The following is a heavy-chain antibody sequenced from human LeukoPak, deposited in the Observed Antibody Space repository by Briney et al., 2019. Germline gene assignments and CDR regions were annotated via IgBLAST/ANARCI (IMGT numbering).Heavy chain of an antibody. Sequence: GGSLRLSCAASGFTFSSFSMNWVRQAPGKGLEWVSAISGSGGSTYYADSVKGRFTISRDNSKNTLYLQMNSLRAEDTAVYYCAKSELVPPKGTDSDDYWGQGTLVTVSS. D-gene: IGHD3-10*01. V-gene: IGHV3-23*01. J-gene: IGHJ4*02. CDR3: AKSELVPPKGTDSDDY. CDR2: ISGSGGST. CDR1: GFTFSSFS.